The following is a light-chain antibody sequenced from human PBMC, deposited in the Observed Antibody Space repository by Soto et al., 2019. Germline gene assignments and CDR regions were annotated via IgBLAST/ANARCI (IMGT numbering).Light chain of an antibody. V-gene: IGKV3-11*01. Sequence: IMLKNSAGAVSLYTGERATLSCRASQRISGYLGWYQQKPGQAPRLLIYDASNRATGIPVRFSGSGSGTDYTLTITNLEPEDFAIYYCQQRSNWPWTFGQGTKVDI. CDR2: DAS. J-gene: IGKJ1*01. CDR3: QQRSNWPWT. CDR1: QRISGY.